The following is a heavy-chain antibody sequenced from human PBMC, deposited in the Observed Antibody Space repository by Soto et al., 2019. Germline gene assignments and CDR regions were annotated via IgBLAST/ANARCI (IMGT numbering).Heavy chain of an antibody. CDR1: GGTFNNYA. Sequence: QVQLVQSGAEVKRPESSMKVSCKPSGGTFNNYAINWVRQAPGQGLEWMGAIIPISGTTKYAQKFQVRVTIPADKPTSTVYMDLSSLRSEDTAVYYCARWGGLSCSGAVCFKKPFDYWGQGTLVTVSS. CDR3: ARWGGLSCSGAVCFKKPFDY. J-gene: IGHJ4*02. V-gene: IGHV1-69*06. D-gene: IGHD2-8*02. CDR2: IIPISGTT.